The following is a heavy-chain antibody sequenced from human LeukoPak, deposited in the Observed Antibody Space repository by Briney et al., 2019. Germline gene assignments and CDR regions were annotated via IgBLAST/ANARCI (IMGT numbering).Heavy chain of an antibody. D-gene: IGHD3-22*01. CDR1: GFTFSSYA. Sequence: GRSLRLSCAASGFTFSSYAMHWVPQAPDKGLEWVAVISYDGSNKYYADSVKGRFTISRDNSKNTLYLQMNSLRAEDTAVYYCARAKTPYYYDSSGYYDYWGQGTLVTVSS. CDR3: ARAKTPYYYDSSGYYDY. V-gene: IGHV3-30*01. J-gene: IGHJ4*02. CDR2: ISYDGSNK.